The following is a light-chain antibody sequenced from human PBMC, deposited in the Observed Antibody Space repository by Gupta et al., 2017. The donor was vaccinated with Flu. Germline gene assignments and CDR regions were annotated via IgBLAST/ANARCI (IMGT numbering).Light chain of an antibody. Sequence: PSTLSASVGDSVTITCRASQSITGWLAWYQQKPGKAPKLLIYKASSLQRGVPSRFSGSGSGTEFTLTISSLQPDDFATYYCQQDNSYTGTFGQGTKVEIK. CDR1: QSITGW. CDR2: KAS. J-gene: IGKJ1*01. CDR3: QQDNSYTGT. V-gene: IGKV1-5*03.